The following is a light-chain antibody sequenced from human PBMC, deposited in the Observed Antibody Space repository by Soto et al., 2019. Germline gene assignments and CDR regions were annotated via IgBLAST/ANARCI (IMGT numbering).Light chain of an antibody. CDR1: QSVSSSY. J-gene: IGKJ1*01. V-gene: IGKV3-20*01. Sequence: DIVLTQSPGTLSLSPGERATLSCRASQSVSSSYLAWYQQKPGQPPRLLIYGASRRATGIPDRFSGRGSGTDFTLTVSRLEPEDFAVYYCQQFDRSPWTFGQGTKVEI. CDR3: QQFDRSPWT. CDR2: GAS.